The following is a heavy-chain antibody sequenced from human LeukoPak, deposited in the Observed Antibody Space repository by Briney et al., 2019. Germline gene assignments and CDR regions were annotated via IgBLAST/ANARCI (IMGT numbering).Heavy chain of an antibody. CDR3: AASALTFSSGWFVY. D-gene: IGHD6-19*01. CDR1: GFTFSNYW. CDR2: ISKDGSST. J-gene: IGHJ4*02. V-gene: IGHV3-74*01. Sequence: RGSLRLSCAASGFTFSNYWMQWVRQTPKKGLVWLSRISKDGSSTVYADSVKGRFTISRDNAKNTLYLQMNSLRDEDTAVYYCAASALTFSSGWFVYWGQGSLVTVSS.